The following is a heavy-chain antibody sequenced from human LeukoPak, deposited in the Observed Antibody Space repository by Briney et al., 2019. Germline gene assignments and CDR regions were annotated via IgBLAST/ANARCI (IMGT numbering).Heavy chain of an antibody. CDR2: ISSSGNTI. D-gene: IGHD7-27*01. Sequence: GESLRLSCAASGSTFSSYAMTWVRQAPGKGLEWVSYISSSGNTIHYADSVKGRFTISRDNAQKSLYLQVSSLRDEDTAVYYCARGRDWGNFDYWGQGTLVTVSS. CDR3: ARGRDWGNFDY. V-gene: IGHV3-48*02. J-gene: IGHJ4*02. CDR1: GSTFSSYA.